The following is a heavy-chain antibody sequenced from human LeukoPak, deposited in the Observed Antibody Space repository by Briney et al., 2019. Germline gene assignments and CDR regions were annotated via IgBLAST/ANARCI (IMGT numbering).Heavy chain of an antibody. CDR1: GGSISSYY. CDR2: IYYSGST. V-gene: IGHV4-59*01. D-gene: IGHD1-14*01. J-gene: IGHJ4*02. Sequence: PSETLSLTCTVSGGSISSYYWSWIRQPPGKGLEWIGYIYYSGSTNYNPSLKSRVTTSVDTSKNQFSLKLSSVTAADTAVYYCARYTQDFDSWGQGTLVTVSS. CDR3: ARYTQDFDS.